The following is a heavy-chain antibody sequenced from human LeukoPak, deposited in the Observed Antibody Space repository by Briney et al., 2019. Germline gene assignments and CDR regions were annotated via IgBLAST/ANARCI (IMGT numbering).Heavy chain of an antibody. CDR2: IWYGGSNK. CDR1: GFTFSSYG. D-gene: IGHD3-10*01. V-gene: IGHV3-33*01. CDR3: ARGGFGELSGYYYYYGMDV. Sequence: GGSLRLSCAASGFTFSSYGMHWVRQAPGKGLEWVAVIWYGGSNKYYADSVKGRFTISRDNSKNTLYLQMNSLRAEDTAVYYCARGGFGELSGYYYYYGMDVWGKGTTVTVSS. J-gene: IGHJ6*04.